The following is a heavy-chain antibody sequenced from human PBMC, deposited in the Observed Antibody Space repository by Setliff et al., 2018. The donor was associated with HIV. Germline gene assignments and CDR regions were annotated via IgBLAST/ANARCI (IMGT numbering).Heavy chain of an antibody. CDR1: GYTFSSYW. J-gene: IGHJ4*02. CDR3: ANMQWASNAWYSFDY. Sequence: LRLSCAASGYTFSSYWMAWVRQCPGKGLEWVANIQQHGSEIHYVASVEGRFTISRDNAKNSLCLQMNSLRAEDTAVYYCANMQWASNAWYSFDYWGQGALVTVSS. CDR2: IQQHGSEI. D-gene: IGHD6-19*01. V-gene: IGHV3-7*05.